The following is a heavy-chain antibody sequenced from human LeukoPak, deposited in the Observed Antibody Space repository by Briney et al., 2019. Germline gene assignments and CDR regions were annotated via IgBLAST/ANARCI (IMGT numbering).Heavy chain of an antibody. V-gene: IGHV4-34*01. D-gene: IGHD3-10*01. CDR3: AKPGLRSGWFGELLWSGMDV. J-gene: IGHJ6*02. CDR2: IYHSGST. Sequence: SETLSLTCAVYGGSFSGYYWSWIRQPPGKGLEWIGYIYHSGSTYYNPSLKSRVTISVDRSKNQFSLKLSSVTAADTAVYYCAKPGLRSGWFGELLWSGMDVWGQGTTVTVSS. CDR1: GGSFSGYY.